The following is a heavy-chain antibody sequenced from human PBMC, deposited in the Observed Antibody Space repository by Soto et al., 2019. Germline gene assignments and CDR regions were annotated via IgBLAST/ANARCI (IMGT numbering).Heavy chain of an antibody. Sequence: GGSLRLSCAASGFPFSSYGMHWVRQAPSKGLDWVAVIWYDGSNKDYADSVRGRFTISRDNHKNTLYLQMNSLRADDTAVYYCASSINWGQGTLVTVSS. J-gene: IGHJ4*02. V-gene: IGHV3-33*01. CDR2: IWYDGSNK. CDR1: GFPFSSYG. CDR3: ASSIN.